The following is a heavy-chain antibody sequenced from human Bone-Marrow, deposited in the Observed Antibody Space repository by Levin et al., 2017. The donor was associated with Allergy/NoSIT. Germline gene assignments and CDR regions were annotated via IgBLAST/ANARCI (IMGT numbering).Heavy chain of an antibody. D-gene: IGHD2-15*01. Sequence: PSETLSLTCTVSGGSVSSGSYYWSWIRQPPGKGLEWIGYIYYSGSTNYNPSLKSRVTISVDTSKNQFSLKLSSVTAADTAVYYCARSYCSGGSCYFDYWGQGTLVTVSS. CDR2: IYYSGST. V-gene: IGHV4-61*01. CDR1: GGSVSSGSYY. J-gene: IGHJ4*02. CDR3: ARSYCSGGSCYFDY.